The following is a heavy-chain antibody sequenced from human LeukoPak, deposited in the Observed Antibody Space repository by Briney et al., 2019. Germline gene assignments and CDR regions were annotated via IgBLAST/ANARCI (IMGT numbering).Heavy chain of an antibody. D-gene: IGHD3-9*01. Sequence: SVKVSCKASGYTFTSYGISWVRQAPGQGLEWMGRIIPILGIANYARKFQGRVTITADKSTSTAYMELSSLRSEDTAVYYCARADYDILTGSQGHFDYWGQGTLVTVSS. CDR2: IIPILGIA. J-gene: IGHJ4*02. CDR1: GYTFTSYG. CDR3: ARADYDILTGSQGHFDY. V-gene: IGHV1-69*04.